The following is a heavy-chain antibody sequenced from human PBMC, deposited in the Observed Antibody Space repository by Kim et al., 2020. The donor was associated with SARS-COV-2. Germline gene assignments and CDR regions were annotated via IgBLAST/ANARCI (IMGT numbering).Heavy chain of an antibody. Sequence: SETLSLTCAVYGGSFSGYYWSWIRQPPGKGLEWIGEINHSGSTNYNPSLKSRVTISVDTSKNQFSLKLSSVTAADTAVYYCARGSGVFDYWGQGTLVTVSS. CDR3: ARGSGVFDY. CDR2: INHSGST. V-gene: IGHV4-34*01. D-gene: IGHD3-10*01. J-gene: IGHJ4*02. CDR1: GGSFSGYY.